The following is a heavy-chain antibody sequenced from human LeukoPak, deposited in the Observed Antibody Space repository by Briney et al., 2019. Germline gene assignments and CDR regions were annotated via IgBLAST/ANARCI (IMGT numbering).Heavy chain of an antibody. V-gene: IGHV1-18*01. J-gene: IGHJ6*02. CDR2: ISAYNHNT. CDR3: ARSEGYCSSSSCSDNYGMDV. D-gene: IGHD2-2*01. Sequence: ASVKVSCKASGYTFSSYGITWVRQAPGQGLEWMGWISAYNHNTNTAQKLQARITMTTDTFTSTAYMELGSLRSDDTAVYYCARSEGYCSSSSCSDNYGMDVWGQGTTVIVSS. CDR1: GYTFSSYG.